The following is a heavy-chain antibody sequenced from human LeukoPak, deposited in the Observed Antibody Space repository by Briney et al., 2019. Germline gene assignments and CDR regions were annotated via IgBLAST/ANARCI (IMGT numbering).Heavy chain of an antibody. Sequence: SQTLSLTCTVSGGSITSGGYYWSWLRQYPGKGLEWIGYIYYSGSTYYNPSLKSRFTISVDTSKNQFSLKLSSVTAADTAVYYCASAPLLGTLDIWGQGTMVTVSS. D-gene: IGHD3-3*02. V-gene: IGHV4-31*03. CDR3: ASAPLLGTLDI. CDR2: IYYSGST. CDR1: GGSITSGGYY. J-gene: IGHJ3*02.